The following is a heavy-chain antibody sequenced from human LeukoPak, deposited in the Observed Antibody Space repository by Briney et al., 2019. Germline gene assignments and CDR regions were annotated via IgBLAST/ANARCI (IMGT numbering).Heavy chain of an antibody. CDR2: ISSSSSYI. J-gene: IGHJ4*02. CDR3: ARDRTVTLSPYYVDY. D-gene: IGHD4-11*01. Sequence: GGSLRLSCAASGFTFSSYSMNWVRQAPGKGLGWVSSISSSSSYIYYADSVKGRFTISRDNAKNSLYLQMNSLRAEDTAVYYCARDRTVTLSPYYVDYWGQGTLVTVSS. CDR1: GFTFSSYS. V-gene: IGHV3-21*01.